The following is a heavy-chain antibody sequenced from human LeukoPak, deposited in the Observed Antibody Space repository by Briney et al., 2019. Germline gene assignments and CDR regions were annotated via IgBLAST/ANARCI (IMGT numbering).Heavy chain of an antibody. CDR1: GFSLSISG. J-gene: IGHJ6*02. CDR3: AKDHIAVAGPIYYYYGMDV. CDR2: ISSSSDLM. D-gene: IGHD6-19*01. Sequence: PGGSLRLSCEASGFSLSISGMNWVRQAPGKGLEWVSYISSSSDLMSYVASVKGRFTVSRDNAKNSLFLQMNSLRDEDTAVYYCAKDHIAVAGPIYYYYGMDVWGQGTTVTVSS. V-gene: IGHV3-48*02.